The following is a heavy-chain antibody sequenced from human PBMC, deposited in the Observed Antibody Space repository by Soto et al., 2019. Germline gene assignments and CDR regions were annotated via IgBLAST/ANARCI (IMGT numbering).Heavy chain of an antibody. Sequence: ASLQISFKGSVYSFTSYWISWVRQMPGKGLEWTGRIDPSDSYTNYSPSFQGHVTISADKSISTAYLQWSSLKASDTAMYYCARHANSAAGTDYWGQGTLVTVSS. D-gene: IGHD6-13*01. V-gene: IGHV5-10-1*01. CDR2: IDPSDSYT. J-gene: IGHJ4*02. CDR3: ARHANSAAGTDY. CDR1: VYSFTSYW.